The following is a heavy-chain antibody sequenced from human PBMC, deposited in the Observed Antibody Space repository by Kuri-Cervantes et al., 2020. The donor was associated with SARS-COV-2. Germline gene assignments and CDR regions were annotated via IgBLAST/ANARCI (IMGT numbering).Heavy chain of an antibody. J-gene: IGHJ4*02. CDR3: AKEGSSGWYGGD. V-gene: IGHV3-30*18. CDR2: IGYDGSRK. CDR1: GFISRRYG. Sequence: GESLKISCEASGFISRRYGMHWVRQVPGKGLEWVAAIGYDGSRKHYSDSLKGRFTISRDNSQNTVYLQMSTLRDDDTAVYYCAKEGSSGWYGGDWGQGALVTVSS. D-gene: IGHD6-19*01.